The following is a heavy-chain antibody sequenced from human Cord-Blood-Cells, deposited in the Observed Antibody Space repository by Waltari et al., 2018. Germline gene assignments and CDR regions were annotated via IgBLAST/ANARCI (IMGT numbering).Heavy chain of an antibody. CDR2: IYYSGST. D-gene: IGHD5-12*01. CDR3: ARQVEMATINDAFDI. CDR1: GGSISSYY. Sequence: QVQLQESGPGLVKPSETLSLTCTVSGGSISSYYCTWIRQPPGKGLEWIGYIYYSGSTNYNPSLKSRVTISVDTSKNQFSLKLSSVTAADTAVYYCARQVEMATINDAFDIWGQGTMVTVSS. V-gene: IGHV4-59*01. J-gene: IGHJ3*02.